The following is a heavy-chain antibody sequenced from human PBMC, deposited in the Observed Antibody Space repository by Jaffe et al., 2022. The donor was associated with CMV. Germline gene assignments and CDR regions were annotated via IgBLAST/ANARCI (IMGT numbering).Heavy chain of an antibody. Sequence: QVQLVESGGGLVKPGGSLRLSCAASGFTFSDYYMSWIRQAPGKGLEWVSYISSSSSYTNYADSVKGRFTISRDNAKNSLYLQMNSLRAEDTAVYYCARVGRYFDAEDYWGQGTLVTVSS. V-gene: IGHV3-11*06. CDR1: GFTFSDYY. D-gene: IGHD3-9*01. J-gene: IGHJ4*02. CDR3: ARVGRYFDAEDY. CDR2: ISSSSSYT.